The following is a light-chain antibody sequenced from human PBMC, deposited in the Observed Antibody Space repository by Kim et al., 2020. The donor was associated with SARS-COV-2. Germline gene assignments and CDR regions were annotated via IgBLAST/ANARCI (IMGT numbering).Light chain of an antibody. CDR1: QSIASY. CDR3: QQTYTTPLT. CDR2: TAS. J-gene: IGKJ4*01. V-gene: IGKV1-39*01. Sequence: ASVVDTVTITCRASQSIASYLNWYRQKPAEAPNVLIFTASILHSGGPSRFSGSGSGTEFTLTINSLQPEDFATYYCQQTYTTPLTFGGGTKVDIK.